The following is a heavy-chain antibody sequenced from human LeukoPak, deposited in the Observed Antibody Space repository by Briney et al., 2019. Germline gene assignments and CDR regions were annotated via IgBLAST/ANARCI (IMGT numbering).Heavy chain of an antibody. D-gene: IGHD3-22*01. V-gene: IGHV1-46*01. CDR2: INPSGGST. CDR3: ARDAVDIPYYYDSSGQVD. CDR1: GYTFTSYY. Sequence: ASVKVSCKASGYTFTSYYMHWVRQAPGQGLEWMGIINPSGGSTSYAQKFQGRVTMTRDTSTSTVYMELSSLRSEDTAVYYCARDAVDIPYYYDSSGQVDWGQGTLVTVSS. J-gene: IGHJ4*02.